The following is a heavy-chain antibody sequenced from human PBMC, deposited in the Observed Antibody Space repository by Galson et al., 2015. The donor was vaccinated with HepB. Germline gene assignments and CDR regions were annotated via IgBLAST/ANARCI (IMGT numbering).Heavy chain of an antibody. J-gene: IGHJ6*02. Sequence: SLRLSCAASGFTFSCYSMNWVRQAPGKGLEWVSSISSSSSYIYYADSVKGRFTISRDNAKNSLYLQMNSLRAEDTAVYYCARDIRGRTVTTSFYYYYYGMHILFQRSTDTVS. CDR3: ARDIRGRTVTTSFYYYYYGMHI. CDR1: GFTFSCYS. D-gene: IGHD4-17*01. V-gene: IGHV3-21*01. CDR2: ISSSSSYI.